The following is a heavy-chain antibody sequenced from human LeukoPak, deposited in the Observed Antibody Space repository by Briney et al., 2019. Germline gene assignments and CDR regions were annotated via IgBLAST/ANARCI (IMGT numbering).Heavy chain of an antibody. CDR1: GFTFAGYA. V-gene: IGHV3-20*04. D-gene: IGHD1-1*01. Sequence: GGSLRLSCAAPGFTFAGYAMSWVRQAPGKGLEWVSGTNGDKTGYADSVKGRFTISRDNAKNSLYLQMNSLRAEDMALYYCATGYFHSNWGQGTLVTVSS. J-gene: IGHJ1*01. CDR3: ATGYFHSN. CDR2: TNGDKT.